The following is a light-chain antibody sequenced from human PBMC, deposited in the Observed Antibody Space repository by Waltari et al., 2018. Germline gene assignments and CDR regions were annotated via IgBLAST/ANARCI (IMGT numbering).Light chain of an antibody. V-gene: IGKV3-15*01. J-gene: IGKJ1*01. CDR3: QQYNNWPRT. CDR1: QSVSSS. Sequence: EIVMTQSPATLSVSPGERATLSCRASQSVSSSLGWYQQKPGQAPRLLIYGAYTRATGIPVRFSGSGSGTEFTLTISSLQSEDFAVYYCQQYNNWPRTFGQGTKVEVK. CDR2: GAY.